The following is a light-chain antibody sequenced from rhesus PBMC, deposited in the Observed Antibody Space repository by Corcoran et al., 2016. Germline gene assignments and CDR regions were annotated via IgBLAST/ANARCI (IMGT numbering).Light chain of an antibody. J-gene: IGLJ1*01. V-gene: IGLV2S7*01. Sequence: QSAPTQPPSVSGSPGQSVTISCTGTSSDIGGYNYVSWYQQHPGIAPKLMIYGDSSRPSGVSDRFSGSKSGNTASLTISGLQAEDEADYYCCSYTTSSTYIFGAGTRLTVL. CDR1: SSDIGGYNY. CDR3: CSYTTSSTYI. CDR2: GDS.